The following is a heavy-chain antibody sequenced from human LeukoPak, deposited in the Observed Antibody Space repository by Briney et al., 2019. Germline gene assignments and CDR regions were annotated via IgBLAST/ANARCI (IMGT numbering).Heavy chain of an antibody. CDR3: AKDWGFFANWFDP. CDR1: GFTFSSYG. D-gene: IGHD3-16*01. Sequence: GGSLRLSCAASGFTFSSYGMHWVRQAPGKGLEWVAFIRYDGSNKYYADSVKGRFTISRDNSKNTLYLQMNSLRAEDTAVYYCAKDWGFFANWFDPWGQGTLVTVSS. CDR2: IRYDGSNK. J-gene: IGHJ5*02. V-gene: IGHV3-30*02.